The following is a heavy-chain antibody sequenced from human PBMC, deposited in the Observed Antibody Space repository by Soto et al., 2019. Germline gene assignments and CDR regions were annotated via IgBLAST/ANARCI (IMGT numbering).Heavy chain of an antibody. D-gene: IGHD6-19*01. CDR3: ARSGWTQLYFDF. CDR2: IYHGGST. V-gene: IGHV4-4*02. J-gene: IGHJ4*02. CDR1: KGSISSNNW. Sequence: QVQLQESGPGLVKPSGTLSLTCAVSKGSISSNNWWSWVRQPPGKGLEWIGEIYHGGSTNYNPSLKNRVTMSVDKSKNQFSLKLSSVTAADTAVYYCARSGWTQLYFDFWGQGTLVTVSS.